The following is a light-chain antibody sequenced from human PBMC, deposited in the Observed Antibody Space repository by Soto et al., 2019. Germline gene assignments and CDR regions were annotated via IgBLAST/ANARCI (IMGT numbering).Light chain of an antibody. CDR2: GAS. CDR1: QSVTNSF. V-gene: IGKV3-20*01. Sequence: EIVLAQSPGTLSLSPGERATLSCRASQSVTNSFLAWYQQKPGQAPRLLIYGASRRATGIPDRFTGSGSGTDFTLTISRLEPEDLAVYYCQQYVSSPWAFGQGTKVKI. CDR3: QQYVSSPWA. J-gene: IGKJ1*01.